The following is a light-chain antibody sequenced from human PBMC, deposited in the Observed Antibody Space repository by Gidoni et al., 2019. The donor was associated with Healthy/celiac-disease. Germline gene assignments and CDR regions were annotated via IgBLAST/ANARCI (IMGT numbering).Light chain of an antibody. CDR1: QSVSSN. V-gene: IGKV3-15*01. CDR2: GAS. J-gene: IGKJ2*01. CDR3: QQYNNWPPYT. Sequence: EIVMTQSPATLSVSPGERATLSCRAIQSVSSNLAWSQQKPGQAPRLLIYGASTRATGIPARFTISSLQSEDFAVYYCQQYNNWPPYTFGQGTKLEIK.